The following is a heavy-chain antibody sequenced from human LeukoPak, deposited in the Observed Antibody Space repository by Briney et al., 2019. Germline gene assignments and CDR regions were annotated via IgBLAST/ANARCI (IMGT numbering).Heavy chain of an antibody. D-gene: IGHD3-3*01. V-gene: IGHV4-31*03. CDR3: ASAPHTAYDFWSGNFDI. CDR2: IYYSGST. Sequence: SQTLSLTRTVSGGSISSGGYYWSWIRQHPGKGLEWIGYIYYSGSTYYNPSLKSRVTISVDTSKNQFSLKLSSVTAADTAVYYCASAPHTAYDFWSGNFDIWGQGTMVTVSS. J-gene: IGHJ3*02. CDR1: GGSISSGGYY.